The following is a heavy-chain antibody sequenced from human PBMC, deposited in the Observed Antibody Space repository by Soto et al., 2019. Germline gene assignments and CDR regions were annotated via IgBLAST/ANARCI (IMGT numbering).Heavy chain of an antibody. CDR2: ISRDRATV. Sequence: EVQLVESGGGMVQPGGYLRLSCVATGFTFDRYAMNGVRQAPGKGLEWLSWISRDRATVEYSYSVTGRFTMSRDDAKNLLTLQMNSLKDEDLAVYYCARDNRCDFDYWGQATRVTVTS. CDR3: ARDNRCDFDY. CDR1: GFTFDRYA. J-gene: IGHJ4*02. V-gene: IGHV3-48*02.